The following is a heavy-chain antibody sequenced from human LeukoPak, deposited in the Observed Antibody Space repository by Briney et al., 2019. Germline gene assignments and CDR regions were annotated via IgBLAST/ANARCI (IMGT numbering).Heavy chain of an antibody. CDR1: GFTFSSYW. J-gene: IGHJ4*02. D-gene: IGHD6-19*01. Sequence: GGSLRLSCAASGFTFSSYWMSWIRQAPGKGLEWVANIKEDGSEKYYVDAVKGRFTISRDNAKSSLSLQMNSLRDDDTAVYYCARDRSLSVAGTFDFWGQGSLVTVSS. V-gene: IGHV3-7*01. CDR2: IKEDGSEK. CDR3: ARDRSLSVAGTFDF.